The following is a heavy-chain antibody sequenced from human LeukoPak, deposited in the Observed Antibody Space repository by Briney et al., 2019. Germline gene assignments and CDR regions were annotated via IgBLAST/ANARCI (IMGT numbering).Heavy chain of an antibody. V-gene: IGHV4-59*12. CDR2: IYYSGST. CDR3: ARSRSSLGWFDP. Sequence: SETLSLTCTVSGGSISSYYWSWIRQPPGKGLEWIGSIYYSGSTYYNPSLKSRVTISVDTSKNQFSLKLSSVTAADTAVYYCARSRSSLGWFDPWGQGTLVTVSS. J-gene: IGHJ5*02. CDR1: GGSISSYY. D-gene: IGHD6-13*01.